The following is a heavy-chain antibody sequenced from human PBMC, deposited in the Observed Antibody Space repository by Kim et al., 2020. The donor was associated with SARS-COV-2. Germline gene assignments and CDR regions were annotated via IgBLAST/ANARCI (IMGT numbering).Heavy chain of an antibody. V-gene: IGHV4-38-2*02. CDR2: IYHSGST. D-gene: IGHD3-10*01. CDR3: ATSFYGSGSWVSCYYGMDV. J-gene: IGHJ6*02. CDR1: GYSISSGYY. Sequence: SQTLSLTCTVSGYSISSGYYWGWIRQPPGKGLEWIGSIYHSGSTYYNPSLKSRVTISVDTSKNQFSLKLSSVTAADTAVYYCATSFYGSGSWVSCYYGMDVWGQGTTVTVSS.